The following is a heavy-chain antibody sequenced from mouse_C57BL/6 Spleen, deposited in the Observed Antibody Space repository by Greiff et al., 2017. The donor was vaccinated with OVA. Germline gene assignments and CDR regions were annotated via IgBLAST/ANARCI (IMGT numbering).Heavy chain of an antibody. Sequence: QVQLQQPGAELVKPGASVKLSCKASGYTFTSYWMQWVQQRPGQGLEWIGEIDPSDSYTNYNQKFKGKATLTVDTSSSTAYMQLSSLTSEDSAVYYCARGALYYGSSSYYCDYWGQGTTLTVSS. D-gene: IGHD1-1*01. CDR2: IDPSDSYT. J-gene: IGHJ2*01. V-gene: IGHV1-50*01. CDR3: ARGALYYGSSSYYCDY. CDR1: GYTFTSYW.